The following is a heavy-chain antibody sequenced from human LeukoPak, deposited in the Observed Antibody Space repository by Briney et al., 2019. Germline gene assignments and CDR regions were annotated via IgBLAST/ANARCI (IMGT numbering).Heavy chain of an antibody. CDR2: FDPEDGET. Sequence: ASVKVSFKVSGYTLTELSMHWVRQAPGKGLEWMGGFDPEDGETIYAQKFQGRVTMTEDTSTDTAYMELSSLRAEDTAVYYCAKGVGTNKGGYYFDYWGQGTPVTVSS. J-gene: IGHJ4*02. V-gene: IGHV1-24*01. CDR1: GYTLTELS. D-gene: IGHD1-26*01. CDR3: AKGVGTNKGGYYFDY.